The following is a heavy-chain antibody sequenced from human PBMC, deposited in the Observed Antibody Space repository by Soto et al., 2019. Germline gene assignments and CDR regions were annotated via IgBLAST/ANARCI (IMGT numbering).Heavy chain of an antibody. Sequence: QVQLVQSGAEVKKSGASVKVSCKASGYTFTSYAMHWVRQAPGQGLEWMGWISTGTGNTKYSQKFKGSVTITSDTSASTAYMELSSLRFEDTAVYYCARTYDYTPDYWGQGTLVTVSS. D-gene: IGHD4-4*01. CDR3: ARTYDYTPDY. V-gene: IGHV1-3*04. J-gene: IGHJ4*02. CDR2: ISTGTGNT. CDR1: GYTFTSYA.